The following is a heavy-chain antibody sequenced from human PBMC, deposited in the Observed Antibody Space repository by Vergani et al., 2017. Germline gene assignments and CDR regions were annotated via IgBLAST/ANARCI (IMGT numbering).Heavy chain of an antibody. Sequence: QVQLVQSGAEVKKPGASVKVSCKVSGYTLTELSMHWVRQAPGQGLEWMGIINPSGGSTSYAQKFQGRVTMTRDTSTSTVYMELSSLRSEDTAVYYCARGRGSSWFDYYYYGMDVWGQGTTVTVSS. D-gene: IGHD6-13*01. CDR3: ARGRGSSWFDYYYYGMDV. V-gene: IGHV1-46*01. CDR2: INPSGGST. CDR1: GYTLTELS. J-gene: IGHJ6*02.